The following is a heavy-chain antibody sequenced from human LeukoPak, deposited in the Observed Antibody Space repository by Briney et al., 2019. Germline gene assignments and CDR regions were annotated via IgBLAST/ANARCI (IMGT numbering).Heavy chain of an antibody. V-gene: IGHV1-2*02. J-gene: IGHJ4*02. CDR1: GYTFTGYY. Sequence: ASVKVSCKASGYTFTGYYMHWVRQAPGQGLEWMGWINPNSGGTNYAQKFQGRVTMTRDTSISTAYMELSRLRSDDTAVYYCARAPEQWLAIYYFDYWGQGTLVTVSS. CDR3: ARAPEQWLAIYYFDY. D-gene: IGHD6-19*01. CDR2: INPNSGGT.